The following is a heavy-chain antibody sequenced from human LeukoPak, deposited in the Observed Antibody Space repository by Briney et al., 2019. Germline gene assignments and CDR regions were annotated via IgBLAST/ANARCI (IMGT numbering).Heavy chain of an antibody. Sequence: ASVNVSCKTSGYTLSTYYMHWVRQAPGQGLEWMGILNPSGDQRIYAQKFQDRVTMTWDTSTSTVYMELNSLTSDDTAVYYCARGGVVSRGQWLCADYWGQGALVTVSS. CDR3: ARGGVVSRGQWLCADY. CDR1: GYTLSTYY. D-gene: IGHD6-19*01. CDR2: LNPSGDQR. J-gene: IGHJ4*02. V-gene: IGHV1-46*01.